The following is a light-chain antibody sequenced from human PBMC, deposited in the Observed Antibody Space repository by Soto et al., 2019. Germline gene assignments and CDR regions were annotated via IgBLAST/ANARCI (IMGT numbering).Light chain of an antibody. CDR3: MQALQTPWT. J-gene: IGKJ1*01. CDR1: QSLLHSNGYYY. V-gene: IGKV2-28*01. CDR2: LGS. Sequence: DIVMTKSQLSLPVTPGEPASISCRSSQSLLHSNGYYYLDWYLQKPGQSPQVLIYLGSNRASGVHDRFSGSGSGTDFTLKISRVEAEDVGVYYCMQALQTPWTFGQGTKVEV.